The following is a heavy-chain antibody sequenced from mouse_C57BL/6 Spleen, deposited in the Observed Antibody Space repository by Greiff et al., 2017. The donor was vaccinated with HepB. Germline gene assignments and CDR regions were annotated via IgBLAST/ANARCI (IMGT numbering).Heavy chain of an antibody. CDR3: ARLRESSLDY. Sequence: VQLVESGPELVKPGASVKISCKASGYAFSSSWMNWVKQRPGKGLEWIGRIYPGDGDTNYNGKFKGKATLTADKSSSTAYMQLSSLTSEDSAVYFCARLRESSLDYWGQGTTLTVSS. CDR1: GYAFSSSW. J-gene: IGHJ2*01. CDR2: IYPGDGDT. D-gene: IGHD1-1*01. V-gene: IGHV1-82*01.